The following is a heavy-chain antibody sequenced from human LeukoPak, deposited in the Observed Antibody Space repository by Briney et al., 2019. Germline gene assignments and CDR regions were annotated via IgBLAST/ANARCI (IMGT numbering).Heavy chain of an antibody. CDR1: GGSISSSSYY. Sequence: ETLSLTCTVSGGSISSSSYYWGWIRQPPGTGLEWVSGISNSGGNTYYADSVKGRFTISRDNSKNTLYLQMNSLRAEDTAVYYCAKGGTMGRGVISDWGQGTLVTVSS. CDR3: AKGGTMGRGVISD. J-gene: IGHJ4*02. V-gene: IGHV3-23*01. CDR2: ISNSGGNT. D-gene: IGHD3-10*01.